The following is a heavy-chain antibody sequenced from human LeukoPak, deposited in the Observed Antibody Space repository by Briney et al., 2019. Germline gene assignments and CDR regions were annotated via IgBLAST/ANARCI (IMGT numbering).Heavy chain of an antibody. CDR1: GFTFSDYY. CDR3: ARVPLLLWFGELLY. Sequence: PGGSLRLSCVASGFTFSDYYMSWIRQAPGKGLEWVSYISSSSSYTNYADSVKGRFTISRDNAKNSLYLQMNSLRAEDTAVYYCARVPLLLWFGELLYWGQGTLVTVSS. D-gene: IGHD3-10*01. J-gene: IGHJ4*02. V-gene: IGHV3-11*06. CDR2: ISSSSSYT.